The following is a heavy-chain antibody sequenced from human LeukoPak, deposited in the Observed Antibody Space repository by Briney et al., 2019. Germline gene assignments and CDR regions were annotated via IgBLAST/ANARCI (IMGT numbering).Heavy chain of an antibody. Sequence: NTSDTLSLTCTVSVRSINSYYSVCIRPPPGKRLEWIRYIYYSGSTNYNPSLKSRVTISLDTSKNQFSLNLRSVTAADTAVYYCAGGTTKGYYYDTSGYYVKWGQGTLVTVSS. CDR2: IYYSGST. V-gene: IGHV4-59*07. CDR3: AGGTTKGYYYDTSGYYVK. CDR1: VRSINSYY. D-gene: IGHD3-22*01. J-gene: IGHJ4*02.